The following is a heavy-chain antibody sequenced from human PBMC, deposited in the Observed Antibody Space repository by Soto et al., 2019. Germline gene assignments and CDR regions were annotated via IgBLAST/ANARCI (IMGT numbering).Heavy chain of an antibody. D-gene: IGHD3-22*01. V-gene: IGHV4-59*01. J-gene: IGHJ3*02. CDR2: VYYSGST. CDR3: ARGYYDSNGQSNTFDI. Sequence: SETLSLTCTVSGASISSSYWSWIRQSPGKGLEWIGYVYYSGSTKYNPSLKSRVTISVGTSKNQFSLKLSSVTAADTAVYYCARGYYDSNGQSNTFDIWGQGTMVT. CDR1: GASISSSY.